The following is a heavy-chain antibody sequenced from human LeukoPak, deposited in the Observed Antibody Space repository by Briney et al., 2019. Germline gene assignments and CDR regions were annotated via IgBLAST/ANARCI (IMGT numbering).Heavy chain of an antibody. CDR3: ARDAYCSGGSCYSDAFDI. J-gene: IGHJ3*02. CDR2: ISSSSSYI. Sequence: GGSLRLSCAASGFTFSSYSMNWVRQAPGKRLEWVSSISSSSSYIYYADSVKGRFTISRDNAKNSLYLQMNSLRAEDTAVYYCARDAYCSGGSCYSDAFDIWGQGTMVTVSS. V-gene: IGHV3-21*01. D-gene: IGHD2-15*01. CDR1: GFTFSSYS.